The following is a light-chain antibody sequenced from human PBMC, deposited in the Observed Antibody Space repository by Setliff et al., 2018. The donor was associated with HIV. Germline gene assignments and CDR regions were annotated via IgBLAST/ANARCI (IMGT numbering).Light chain of an antibody. CDR2: MDD. Sequence: QSVLTQPPSASGTPGQRVTISCSGSGSNIGKNYVYWYQQVPGTAPKVLIHMDDQRPSGVPDRFSGAKSGTSASLAISGLRSEDEADYYCATWDDSLSVLLFGTGTKVTVL. CDR3: ATWDDSLSVLL. V-gene: IGLV1-47*01. J-gene: IGLJ1*01. CDR1: GSNIGKNY.